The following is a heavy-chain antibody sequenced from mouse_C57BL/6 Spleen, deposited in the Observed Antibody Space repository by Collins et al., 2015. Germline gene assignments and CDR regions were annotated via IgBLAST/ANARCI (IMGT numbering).Heavy chain of an antibody. CDR2: INPNNGGT. V-gene: IGHV1-26*01. CDR3: ARSHYYGGYFDV. Sequence: EVQLQQSGPELVKPGASVKISCKASGYTFTDYYMNWVKQSHGKSLEWIGDINPNNGGTSYNQKFKGKATLTVDKSSSTAYMELRSLTSEDSAVYYCARSHYYGGYFDVWGTGTTVTVSS. D-gene: IGHD1-1*01. J-gene: IGHJ1*03. CDR1: GYTFTDYY.